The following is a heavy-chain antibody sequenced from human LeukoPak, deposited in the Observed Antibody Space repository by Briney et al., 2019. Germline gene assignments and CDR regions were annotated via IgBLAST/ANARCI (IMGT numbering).Heavy chain of an antibody. J-gene: IGHJ6*02. V-gene: IGHV1-18*01. CDR3: ARSVVVTASPHYYYGMDV. CDR2: ISAYNGNT. Sequence: ASVKVSCKASGYTFTSYGISWVRQAPGQGLEWMGWISAYNGNTNYAQKLQGRVTMTTDTSTSTAYMELRSLRSDDTAVYYCARSVVVTASPHYYYGMDVWGQGTTVTVSS. D-gene: IGHD2-21*02. CDR1: GYTFTSYG.